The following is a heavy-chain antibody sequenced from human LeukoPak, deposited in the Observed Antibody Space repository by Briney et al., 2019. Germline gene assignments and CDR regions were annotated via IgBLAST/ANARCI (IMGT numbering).Heavy chain of an antibody. Sequence: GASVKVSCKASGYTFTSYAMHWVRQAPGQKLEWMGWINAGNGNTKYSQKFQGRVTITRDTSASTAYMELSSLRSEDTAVYYCARGPGDFDASDIWGQGTMVTVSS. V-gene: IGHV1-3*01. CDR1: GYTFTSYA. CDR2: INAGNGNT. D-gene: IGHD1-26*01. J-gene: IGHJ3*02. CDR3: ARGPGDFDASDI.